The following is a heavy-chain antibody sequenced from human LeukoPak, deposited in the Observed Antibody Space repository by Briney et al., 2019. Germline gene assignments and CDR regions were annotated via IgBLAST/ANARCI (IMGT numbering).Heavy chain of an antibody. J-gene: IGHJ5*02. CDR1: GFTFSGYW. D-gene: IGHD1-20*01. Sequence: GGSLRLSCAASGFTFSGYWMHWVRQAPGKGLVWVSRINSDGSSTSYADSVKGRFTISRDNAKNTLYLQMNSLRAEDTAVYYCAKDSTYNWNDVDWFDPWGQGTLVTVSS. V-gene: IGHV3-74*01. CDR3: AKDSTYNWNDVDWFDP. CDR2: INSDGSST.